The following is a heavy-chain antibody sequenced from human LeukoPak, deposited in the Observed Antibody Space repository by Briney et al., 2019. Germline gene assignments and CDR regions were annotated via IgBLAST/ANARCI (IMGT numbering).Heavy chain of an antibody. Sequence: ASVKVSGKASGITFTSYAISWVRQASGQGLEWMGAIVPIYDVTNYAQSFRGRVTMTADESTSTAYMELRSLTSEDTAMYYCAREASWIQLWLHNWFDPWGQGTLVTVSS. CDR1: GITFTSYA. D-gene: IGHD5-18*01. CDR2: IVPIYDVT. V-gene: IGHV1-69*13. CDR3: AREASWIQLWLHNWFDP. J-gene: IGHJ5*02.